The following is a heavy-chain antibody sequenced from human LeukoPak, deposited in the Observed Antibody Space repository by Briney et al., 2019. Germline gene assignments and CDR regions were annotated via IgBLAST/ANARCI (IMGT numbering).Heavy chain of an antibody. CDR1: GGSVSSGSYY. CDR2: IYYSGST. Sequence: SETLSLTCTDSGGSVSSGSYYWSWIRQPPGKGLEWIGYIYYSGSTNYNPSLKSRVTISVDTSKNQFSLKLSSVTAADTAVYYCARIPYSSGWYIWYFDLWGRGTLVTVSS. CDR3: ARIPYSSGWYIWYFDL. J-gene: IGHJ2*01. D-gene: IGHD6-19*01. V-gene: IGHV4-61*01.